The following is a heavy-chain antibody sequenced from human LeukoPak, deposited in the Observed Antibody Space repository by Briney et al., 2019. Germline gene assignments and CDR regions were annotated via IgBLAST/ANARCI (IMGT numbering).Heavy chain of an antibody. CDR1: GYTFTVYY. J-gene: IGHJ4*02. V-gene: IGHV1-2*02. CDR3: AREGGGYYDFDF. Sequence: GPSVKVSCKASGYTFTVYYMHWVRQAPGQGLEWMGWINPNSGGTNYAQKFQGRVPMTRDTSISTAYMELSRLRSDDRAVYYGAREGGGYYDFDFWGQGTLVTVSS. CDR2: INPNSGGT. D-gene: IGHD1-26*01.